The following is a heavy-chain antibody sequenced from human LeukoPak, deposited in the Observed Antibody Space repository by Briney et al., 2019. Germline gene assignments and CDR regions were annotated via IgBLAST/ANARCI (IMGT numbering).Heavy chain of an antibody. V-gene: IGHV4-59*01. CDR3: ARDGQSSTSFFDY. D-gene: IGHD2-2*01. CDR2: IYYSGST. Sequence: SETLSLTCTVSGGSISSNYWSWIRQPPGKGLEWIGYIYYSGSTNYNPSLKSRVTISVDTSKSQFSLKLSSVTAADTAVYYCARDGQSSTSFFDYWGQGILVTVSS. CDR1: GGSISSNY. J-gene: IGHJ4*02.